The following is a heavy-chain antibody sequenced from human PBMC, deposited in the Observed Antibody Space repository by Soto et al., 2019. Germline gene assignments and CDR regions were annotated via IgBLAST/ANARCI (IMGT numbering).Heavy chain of an antibody. CDR2: IWYDGSNK. Sequence: EGSLRLSCAASGFTFSSYGMHWVRQAPGKGLEWVAVIWYDGSNKYYADSVKGRFTISRDNSKNTLYLQMNSLRAEDTAVYYCARDSAILWFGESHAFDIWGQGTMVTVSS. J-gene: IGHJ3*02. CDR3: ARDSAILWFGESHAFDI. D-gene: IGHD3-10*01. V-gene: IGHV3-33*01. CDR1: GFTFSSYG.